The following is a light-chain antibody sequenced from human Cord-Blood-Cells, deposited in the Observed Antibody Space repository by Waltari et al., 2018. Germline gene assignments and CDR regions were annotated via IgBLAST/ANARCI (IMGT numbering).Light chain of an antibody. CDR3: SSYTSSSTVV. CDR2: DVS. CDR1: SSDVGGYNY. J-gene: IGLJ2*01. V-gene: IGLV2-14*01. Sequence: QSALTQPASVSGSPGQSITISCTGTSSDVGGYNYVSWYQQHPGKAPKLRIYDVSNRPSGVSNPFSGSKAGNMASLTISGLQAEDQADYYCSSYTSSSTVVFGGGTKLTVL.